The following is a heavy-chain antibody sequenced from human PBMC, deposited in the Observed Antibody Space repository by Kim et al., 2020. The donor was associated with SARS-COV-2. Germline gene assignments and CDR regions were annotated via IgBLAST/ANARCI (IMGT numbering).Heavy chain of an antibody. CDR2: IKAYTDGGTT. Sequence: GGSLRLSCAVSGFTFGNAWMSWVRQAPGKGLEWIGHIKAYTDGGTTDYAAPVKGRFTISRDDSKNTLFLQMDSLKTEDTGVYYCTTGLKPYSENDYDYWGQGTLVTVSS. V-gene: IGHV3-15*01. D-gene: IGHD2-15*01. J-gene: IGHJ4*02. CDR3: TTGLKPYSENDYDY. CDR1: GFTFGNAW.